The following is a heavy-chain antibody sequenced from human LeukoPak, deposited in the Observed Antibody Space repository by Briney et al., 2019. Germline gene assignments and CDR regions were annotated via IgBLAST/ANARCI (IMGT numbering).Heavy chain of an antibody. J-gene: IGHJ4*02. CDR2: SGADNENT. D-gene: IGHD4-17*01. V-gene: IGHV1-18*01. CDR3: ARAGATVTKFYDY. Sequence: GASVKVSCKASGYTFAIFGVTWVRQAPGQGLEWVGWSGADNENTNYAQKFQGRVTMTTDTSTSTVYMELRSLRSDDTAVYYCARAGATVTKFYDYWGQGTLVSVSS. CDR1: GYTFAIFG.